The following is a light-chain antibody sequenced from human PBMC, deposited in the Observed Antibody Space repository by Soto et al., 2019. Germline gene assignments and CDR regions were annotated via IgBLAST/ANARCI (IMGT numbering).Light chain of an antibody. V-gene: IGKV3-20*01. CDR2: GAL. CDR1: QSVSSSY. Sequence: EIVLTQSPGTLSLSPGERATLSCRARQSVSSSYLAWYQQKSGQAPRLLIYGALSRATGIPDRFSGSGSGTDFTLTISRLEPEDFAVYYCQQYGSSPWTFGQGTKVEIK. CDR3: QQYGSSPWT. J-gene: IGKJ1*01.